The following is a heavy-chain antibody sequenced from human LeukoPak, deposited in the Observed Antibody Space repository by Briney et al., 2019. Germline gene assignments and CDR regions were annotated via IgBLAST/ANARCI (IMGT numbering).Heavy chain of an antibody. CDR1: GGSLSSYY. J-gene: IGHJ4*02. CDR2: IYYSGST. CDR3: ARERDSMEFDY. Sequence: PSETLSLTCTVSGGSLSSYYWSWLRQPPGKGLEWIGYIYYSGSTNYNPSLKSRVTISVDTSKNQFSLKLSSVTAADTAVYYCARERDSMEFDYWGQGTLVTVSS. D-gene: IGHD2-8*01. V-gene: IGHV4-59*01.